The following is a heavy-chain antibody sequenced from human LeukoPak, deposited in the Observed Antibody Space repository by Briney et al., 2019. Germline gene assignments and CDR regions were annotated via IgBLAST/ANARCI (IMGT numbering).Heavy chain of an antibody. CDR1: GGSISSSSYY. V-gene: IGHV4-39*07. Sequence: SETLSLTCTVSGGSISSSSYYWGWIRQPPGKGLEWIGSIYYSGSTYYNPSLKSRVTISVDTSKNQFSLKLSSVTAADTAVYHCARGPYDILTGYYSGFDYWGQGTLVTVSS. J-gene: IGHJ4*02. CDR3: ARGPYDILTGYYSGFDY. D-gene: IGHD3-9*01. CDR2: IYYSGST.